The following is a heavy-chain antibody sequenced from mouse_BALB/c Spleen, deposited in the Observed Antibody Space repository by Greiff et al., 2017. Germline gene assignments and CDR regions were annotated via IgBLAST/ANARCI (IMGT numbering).Heavy chain of an antibody. D-gene: IGHD1-1*01. CDR1: GYAFTSYN. J-gene: IGHJ4*01. CDR3: ARELRYNNAMDY. CDR2: IYPYNGGT. Sequence: VQLQQSGPELVQPGASVKVSCKASGYAFTSYNMYWVKQSHGKSLEWIGYIYPYNGGTSYNHKFKGKTTLTVDKSSSTAYMHLNSLTSEDSAVYDSARELRYNNAMDYWGQGTSVTVSA. V-gene: IGHV1S135*01.